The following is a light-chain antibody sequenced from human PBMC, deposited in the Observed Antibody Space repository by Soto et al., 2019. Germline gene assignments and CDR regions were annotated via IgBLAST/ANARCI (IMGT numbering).Light chain of an antibody. Sequence: QSALTQPASVSLSPGQSITISCTGTSSDVGGYNYVSWYQQHPGKAPKLMIYEVSNRPSGVSNRFSGSKSGNTASLTISGLQAEDEADYYCSSYTSSSTLHVFGTGTKVTVL. CDR2: EVS. CDR1: SSDVGGYNY. V-gene: IGLV2-14*01. J-gene: IGLJ1*01. CDR3: SSYTSSSTLHV.